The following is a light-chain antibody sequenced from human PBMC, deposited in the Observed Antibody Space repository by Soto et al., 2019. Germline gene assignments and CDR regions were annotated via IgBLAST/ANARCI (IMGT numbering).Light chain of an antibody. CDR3: QQYNGT. V-gene: IGKV1-5*03. J-gene: IGKJ1*01. CDR1: QTISNW. Sequence: DIQMTQSPSTLSASVGDRVTITCRASQTISNWLAWYQQKAGKAPKLLIYKASSLEGGVPSRFSGSGSGTEFILTISSLQPDDFATYYCQQYNGTFGQGTKVEIK. CDR2: KAS.